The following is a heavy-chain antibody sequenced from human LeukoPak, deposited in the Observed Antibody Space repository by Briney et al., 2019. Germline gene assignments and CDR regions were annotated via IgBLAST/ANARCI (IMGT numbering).Heavy chain of an antibody. D-gene: IGHD6-13*01. CDR2: IYYSGST. V-gene: IGHV4-59*08. J-gene: IGHJ6*02. CDR3: ASGYSSSWYGLDYYYYGMDV. CDR1: GGSISSYY. Sequence: SETLSLTCTVSGGSISSYYWSWIRRPPGKGLEWIGYIYYSGSTNYNPSLKSRVTISVDTSKNQFSLKLSSVTAADTAVYYCASGYSSSWYGLDYYYYGMDVWGQGTTVTVSS.